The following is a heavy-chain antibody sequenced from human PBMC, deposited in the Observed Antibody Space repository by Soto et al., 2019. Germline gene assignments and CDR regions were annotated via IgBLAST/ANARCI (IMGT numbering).Heavy chain of an antibody. Sequence: GGSLRLSCAASGFSFSDYSMNWVRQAPGKGLEWVSYIRSSDKTIWYADSVKGRFTISSDEAKNSLFLQMDSLREEDTAVYYCVTDWSFAFDHWGRGTLVTVSS. CDR3: VTDWSFAFDH. J-gene: IGHJ4*02. CDR2: IRSSDKTI. CDR1: GFSFSDYS. V-gene: IGHV3-48*02. D-gene: IGHD3-16*01.